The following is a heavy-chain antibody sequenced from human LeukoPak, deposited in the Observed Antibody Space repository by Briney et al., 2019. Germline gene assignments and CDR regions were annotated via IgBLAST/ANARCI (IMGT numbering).Heavy chain of an antibody. CDR3: ARAQGGRWLQLPY. V-gene: IGHV1-69*13. J-gene: IGHJ4*02. CDR2: IIPIFGTA. D-gene: IGHD5-24*01. Sequence: SVKVSCEASGGTFSSYAISWVRQAPGQGLEWVGGIIPIFGTANYAQKFQGRVTITADESTSTAYMELSSLRSEDTAVYYCARAQGGRWLQLPYWGQGTLVTVSS. CDR1: GGTFSSYA.